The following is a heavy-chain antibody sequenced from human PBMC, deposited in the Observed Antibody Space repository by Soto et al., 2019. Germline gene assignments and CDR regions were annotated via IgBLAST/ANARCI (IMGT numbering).Heavy chain of an antibody. D-gene: IGHD5-12*01. V-gene: IGHV3-53*04. J-gene: IGHJ4*02. CDR1: AFTVSSNY. CDR2: IYSGGST. CDR3: AATRLGY. Sequence: EAQLVESGGGLVQPGGSLRLSCAASAFTVSSNYMSWVRQAPGKGLEWVSVIYSGGSTYYADSVKGRFPISRHNSKNTLYFQMNSLRAEDTAVYYCAATRLGYWGQGTLVTVSS.